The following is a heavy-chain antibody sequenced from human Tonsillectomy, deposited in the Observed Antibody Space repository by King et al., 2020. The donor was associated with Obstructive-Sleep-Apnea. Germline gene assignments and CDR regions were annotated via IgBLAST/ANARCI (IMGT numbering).Heavy chain of an antibody. J-gene: IGHJ4*02. CDR2: IYYTGST. CDR1: GYSVSSGYF. V-gene: IGHV4-38-2*02. D-gene: IGHD2-21*02. CDR3: ARADPIVVTGKSFDN. Sequence: VQLQESGPGLVKPSETLSLTCTVSGYSVSSGYFWGWIRQPPGKGLEWIGSIYYTGSTYYNPSLKSRVTISLDTSKSQFSLKLLSVTAADTAVYFCARADPIVVTGKSFDNWGQGTLVTVSS.